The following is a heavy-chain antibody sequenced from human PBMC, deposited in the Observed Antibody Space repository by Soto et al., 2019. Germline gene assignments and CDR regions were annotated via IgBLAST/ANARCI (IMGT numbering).Heavy chain of an antibody. CDR3: ATSIAVAGSATYYFDY. CDR2: INPNSGGT. Sequence: QVQLVPSGAEVKKPGASVKVSCKAYGYTFTGYYMHWVRQAPGQGLEWMGWINPNSGGTNYAQKVEGWVTMTRDTSISTAYMELSRLRSDDTAVYYCATSIAVAGSATYYFDYWGQGTLVTVSS. CDR1: GYTFTGYY. J-gene: IGHJ4*02. D-gene: IGHD6-19*01. V-gene: IGHV1-2*04.